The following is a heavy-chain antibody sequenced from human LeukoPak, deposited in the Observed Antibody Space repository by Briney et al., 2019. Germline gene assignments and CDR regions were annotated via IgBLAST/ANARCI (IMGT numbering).Heavy chain of an antibody. CDR3: ATGVHGITAAGDYYFDH. Sequence: SETLSLNGTVSGGSITRICWGWIRQPPGKRLEWMWYIYDIGTTNYNPSLKTRVTMSVDTSNNQFSLKLSSVTAADTAVYYCATGVHGITAAGDYYFDHWGQGTLVTVSS. CDR2: IYDIGTT. D-gene: IGHD6-13*01. CDR1: GGSITRIC. J-gene: IGHJ4*02. V-gene: IGHV4-59*03.